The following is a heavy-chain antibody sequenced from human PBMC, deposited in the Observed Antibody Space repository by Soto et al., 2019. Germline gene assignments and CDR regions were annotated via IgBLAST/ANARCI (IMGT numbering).Heavy chain of an antibody. CDR3: ARERNGDCSSTSCYGGGYFDY. D-gene: IGHD2-2*01. V-gene: IGHV4-34*01. CDR2: INHSGST. CDR1: GGSFSGYY. Sequence: SETLSLTCAVYGGSFSGYYWSWIRQPPGKGQEWIGEINHSGSTNYNPSLKSRVTISVDTSKNQFSLKLSSVTAADTAVYYCARERNGDCSSTSCYGGGYFDYWGQGTLVTVSS. J-gene: IGHJ4*02.